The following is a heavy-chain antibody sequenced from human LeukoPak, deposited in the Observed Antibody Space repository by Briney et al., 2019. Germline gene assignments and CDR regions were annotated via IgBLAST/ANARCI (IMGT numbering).Heavy chain of an antibody. CDR2: IYDSGST. CDR1: GGSIRSSYYY. V-gene: IGHV4-39*02. CDR3: ARDGHVDTAMVTSYYFDY. J-gene: IGHJ4*02. D-gene: IGHD5-18*01. Sequence: PSETLSLTCTVSGGSIRSSYYYWGWIRQPPGKGLEWIGSIYDSGSTYYNPSLKSRVTISVDTSKNQFSLKLNSVTAADTAVYYCARDGHVDTAMVTSYYFDYWGQGTLITVSS.